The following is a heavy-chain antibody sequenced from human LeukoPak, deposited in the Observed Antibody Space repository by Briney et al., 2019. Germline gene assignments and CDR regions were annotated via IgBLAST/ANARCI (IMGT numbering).Heavy chain of an antibody. CDR2: IIPIFGTA. D-gene: IGHD5-24*01. J-gene: IGHJ4*02. CDR1: GGTFSSYA. V-gene: IGHV1-69*05. Sequence: SVKVSCKASGGTFSSYAISWVRQAPGQGLEWMGRIIPIFGTANYAQKFQGRVTITTDESTSTAYMELSSLRSEDTAVYCCARDSRRDGDRNDYWGQGTLVTVSS. CDR3: ARDSRRDGDRNDY.